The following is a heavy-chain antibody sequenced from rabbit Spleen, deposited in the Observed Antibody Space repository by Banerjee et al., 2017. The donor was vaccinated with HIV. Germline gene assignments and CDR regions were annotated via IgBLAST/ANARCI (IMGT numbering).Heavy chain of an antibody. V-gene: IGHV1S45*01. J-gene: IGHJ2*01. CDR3: ARNYVNAFDP. CDR2: INAVTGKP. D-gene: IGHD1-1*01. Sequence: QEQLVESGGGLVQPEGSLTLTCKASGVSFSNKAVMCWVRQAPGKGLEWIACINAVTGKPVYASWAKGRSTFSKTSSTTVTLQMASLTAADTATYFCARNYVNAFDPWGPGTLVTVS. CDR1: GVSFSNKAV.